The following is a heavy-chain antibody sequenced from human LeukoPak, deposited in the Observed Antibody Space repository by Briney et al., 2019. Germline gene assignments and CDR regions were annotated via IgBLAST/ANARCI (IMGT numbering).Heavy chain of an antibody. J-gene: IGHJ5*02. Sequence: PSETLSLTCTVSGGSISSSSYYWGWIRQPPGKGLEWIGSIYYSGSTYYNPSLKSRVTISVDTSKNQFSLKLSSVTAADTAVYYCARMRRGYNWFDPWGQGTLVTVSS. CDR1: GGSISSSSYY. CDR3: ARMRRGYNWFDP. CDR2: IYYSGST. D-gene: IGHD3-10*01. V-gene: IGHV4-39*07.